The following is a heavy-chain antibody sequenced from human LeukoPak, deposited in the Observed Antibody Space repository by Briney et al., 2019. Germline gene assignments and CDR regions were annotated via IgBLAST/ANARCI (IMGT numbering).Heavy chain of an antibody. D-gene: IGHD3-10*01. V-gene: IGHV4-34*01. CDR3: ARLNFPVYYGSNDY. Sequence: PSETLSLTCAVYGGSFSGYYWSWIRQPPGKGLEWIGEINHSGSTNYNPSLKSRVTISVDTSKNQFSLKLSSVTAADTAVYYCARLNFPVYYGSNDYWGQGTLVTVSS. CDR1: GGSFSGYY. J-gene: IGHJ4*02. CDR2: INHSGST.